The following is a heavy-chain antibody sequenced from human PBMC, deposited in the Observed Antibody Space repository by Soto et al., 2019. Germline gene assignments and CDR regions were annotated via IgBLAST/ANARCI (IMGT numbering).Heavy chain of an antibody. J-gene: IGHJ5*02. Sequence: ASVKVSCKASGYTFTSYGISWVRQAPGQGLEWMGWISSYNGNTNYAQKLQDRVTMTTDTSTSTAYMELRSLRSDDTAVYYCARDLVLAVAGSDNWFDPWGQGTLVTVS. CDR2: ISSYNGNT. D-gene: IGHD6-19*01. CDR1: GYTFTSYG. CDR3: ARDLVLAVAGSDNWFDP. V-gene: IGHV1-18*04.